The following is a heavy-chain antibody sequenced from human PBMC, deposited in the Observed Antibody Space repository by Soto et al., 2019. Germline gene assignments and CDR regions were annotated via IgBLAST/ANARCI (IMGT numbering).Heavy chain of an antibody. CDR3: AKAWNYDYSYYDMDV. V-gene: IGHV3-23*01. D-gene: IGHD1-7*01. CDR2: ISGSGGTT. Sequence: GGSLRLSCAASGFTFSSYAMSWVRQAPGKGLEWVSVISGSGGTTYYADSVKGRFTISRDNPKNTLYLQMNSLRAEDTAVYYCAKAWNYDYSYYDMDVWGQGTTVTVS. CDR1: GFTFSSYA. J-gene: IGHJ6*02.